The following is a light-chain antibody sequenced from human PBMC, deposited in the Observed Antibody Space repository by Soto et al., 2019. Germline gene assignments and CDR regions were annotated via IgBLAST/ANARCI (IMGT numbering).Light chain of an antibody. J-gene: IGLJ1*01. CDR2: EIN. CDR3: GSSGGSTTYV. V-gene: IGLV2-23*02. CDR1: SSNVGSYTL. Sequence: QSALTQPASVSGSPGQSITISCTGTSSNVGSYTLVSWYQQHPAKATKLMIFEINKRPSGVSNRFSCSKSGNTASLTISGLKVEDEADYYCGSSGGSTTYVFGTGTKLTVL.